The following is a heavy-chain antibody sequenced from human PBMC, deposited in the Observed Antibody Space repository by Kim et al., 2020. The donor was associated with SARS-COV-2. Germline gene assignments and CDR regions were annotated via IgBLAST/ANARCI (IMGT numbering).Heavy chain of an antibody. Sequence: TYYAESLKGRFTISRDNSKNPLYLQMNSLRVEDTAVYYCAGDSPLLTAWGQGTLVTVSS. CDR2: T. V-gene: IGHV3-23*01. D-gene: IGHD3-9*01. J-gene: IGHJ4*02. CDR3: AGDSPLLTA.